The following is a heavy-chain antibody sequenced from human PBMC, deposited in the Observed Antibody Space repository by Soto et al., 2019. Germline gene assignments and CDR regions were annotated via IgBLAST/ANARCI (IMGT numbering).Heavy chain of an antibody. V-gene: IGHV3-21*01. CDR2: ISSSSSYI. J-gene: IGHJ5*02. Sequence: EVQLVESGGGLVKPGGSLRLSCAASGFTFSSYSMNWVRQAPGKGLEWVSSISSSSSYIYYADSVKGRFTISRDNAKNSLYLQMNSLRAEDTAVYYCARTLRLFYYGSGILASGWFDPWGQGTLVTVSS. CDR1: GFTFSSYS. CDR3: ARTLRLFYYGSGILASGWFDP. D-gene: IGHD3-10*01.